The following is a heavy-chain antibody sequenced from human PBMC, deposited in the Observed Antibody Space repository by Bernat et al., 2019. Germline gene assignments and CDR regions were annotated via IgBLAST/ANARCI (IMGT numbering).Heavy chain of an antibody. V-gene: IGHV3-15*07. J-gene: IGHJ4*02. CDR2: IKSKTDGGTT. CDR3: TTDFILSRGDYCFRDY. Sequence: EVQLVESGGGVGKPGGSLRLSGAASGFTFSNAWMNWVRQAPGKGLEGVGRIKSKTDGGTTDYAAPVKGRFTISSDDSKTTLYLQMNRLKPDDTAVYYCTTDFILSRGDYCFRDYWGQGTLVTVSS. CDR1: GFTFSNAW. D-gene: IGHD4-17*01.